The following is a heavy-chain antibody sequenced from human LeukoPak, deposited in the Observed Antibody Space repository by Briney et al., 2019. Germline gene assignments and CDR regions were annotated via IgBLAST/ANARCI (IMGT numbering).Heavy chain of an antibody. CDR2: IYRGGST. Sequence: GGSLRLSCAASGFTVSSNYVSWVRQLPGKGLEWVSVIYRGGSTYYADSVKGRFTISRDNSKNTLYLQMNSLRAEDTAVYYCARTMGCTSTTCRNNWFDPWGQETLVTVSS. D-gene: IGHD2-2*01. V-gene: IGHV3-66*02. CDR3: ARTMGCTSTTCRNNWFDP. CDR1: GFTVSSNY. J-gene: IGHJ5*02.